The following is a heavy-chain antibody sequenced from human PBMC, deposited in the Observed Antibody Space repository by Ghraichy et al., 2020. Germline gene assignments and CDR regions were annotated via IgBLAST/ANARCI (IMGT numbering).Heavy chain of an antibody. CDR1: GGSISSSSYY. Sequence: SETLSLTCTVSGGSISSSSYYWGWIRQPPGKGLEWIGSIYYSGSTYYNPSLKSRVTISVDTSKNQFSLKLSSVTAADTAVYYCARLDRYGGYDYGLAYWGQGTLVTVSS. CDR2: IYYSGST. D-gene: IGHD5-12*01. J-gene: IGHJ4*02. V-gene: IGHV4-39*01. CDR3: ARLDRYGGYDYGLAY.